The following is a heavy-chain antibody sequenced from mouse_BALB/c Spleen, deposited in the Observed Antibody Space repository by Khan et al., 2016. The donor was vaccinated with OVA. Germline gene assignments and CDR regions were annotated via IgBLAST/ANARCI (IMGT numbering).Heavy chain of an antibody. V-gene: IGHV1S136*01. D-gene: IGHD2-3*01. CDR2: IYPFNDDT. J-gene: IGHJ3*01. Sequence: VQLQQSGPELVKPGASVKMSCKASGYTFTSYVMHWVKQKPGLGLEWIGYIYPFNDDTKYNEKFKGKATLTSDRSSSTAYMELSSLPSEDSAVYYGSPVDAYYVWLAYWGQGTLVTVSA. CDR3: SPVDAYYVWLAY. CDR1: GYTFTSYV.